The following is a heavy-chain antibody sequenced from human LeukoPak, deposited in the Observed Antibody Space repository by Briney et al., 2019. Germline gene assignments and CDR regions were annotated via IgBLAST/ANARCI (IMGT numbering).Heavy chain of an antibody. Sequence: PGGSLRLSCEASGFTFNDYAMMWVRQAPGRGLEWVSAIRASGGLRFYADSVKGRFTISRDNSKNTIYLQMNSLRAADTAVYYCARDPNGDYIGAFDMCGQGTQVTVSS. V-gene: IGHV3-23*01. D-gene: IGHD4-17*01. CDR3: ARDPNGDYIGAFDM. J-gene: IGHJ3*02. CDR1: GFTFNDYA. CDR2: IRASGGLR.